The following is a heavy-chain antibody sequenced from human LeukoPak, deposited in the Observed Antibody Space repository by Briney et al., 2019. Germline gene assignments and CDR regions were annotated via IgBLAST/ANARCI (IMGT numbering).Heavy chain of an antibody. CDR1: GGSISSSSYY. CDR3: ARGAPGDSYGYPLDY. D-gene: IGHD5-18*01. Sequence: TASETLSLTCTVSGGSISSSSYYWGWIRQPPGKGLEWIGSIYYSGTTYYNPSLKSRVTILVDTSKNQFSLKLSSVTAADTAVYYCARGAPGDSYGYPLDYWGQGTLVTVSS. J-gene: IGHJ4*02. CDR2: IYYSGTT. V-gene: IGHV4-39*07.